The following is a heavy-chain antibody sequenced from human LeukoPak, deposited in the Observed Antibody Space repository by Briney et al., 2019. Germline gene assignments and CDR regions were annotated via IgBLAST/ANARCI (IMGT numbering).Heavy chain of an antibody. CDR2: IYYSGST. D-gene: IGHD6-19*01. V-gene: IGHV4-39*02. CDR1: GGSISSSSYY. J-gene: IGHJ4*02. Sequence: PSETLSLTCTVSGGSISSSSYYWGWIRQPPGKGLEWIGSIYYSGSTYYNPSLKSRVTISVDTSKNQFSLKLSSVTAADTAVYYCAREAVTGPIDYWGQGTLVTVSS. CDR3: AREAVTGPIDY.